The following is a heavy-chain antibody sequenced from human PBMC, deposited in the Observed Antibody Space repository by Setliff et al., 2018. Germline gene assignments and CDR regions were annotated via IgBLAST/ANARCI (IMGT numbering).Heavy chain of an antibody. Sequence: ASVNVSCKASGGTFNTYGITWVRQAPAQGLEWMGGIIPGLGILDYAQKFQDRVTITADRSTSTAYMELSSLRSEDTAVYYCASRTHPHVITGITQGGGWWYYYYMDVWGKGTTVTVSS. D-gene: IGHD1-7*01. V-gene: IGHV1-69*10. CDR3: ASRTHPHVITGITQGGGWWYYYYMDV. J-gene: IGHJ6*03. CDR1: GGTFNTYG. CDR2: IIPGLGIL.